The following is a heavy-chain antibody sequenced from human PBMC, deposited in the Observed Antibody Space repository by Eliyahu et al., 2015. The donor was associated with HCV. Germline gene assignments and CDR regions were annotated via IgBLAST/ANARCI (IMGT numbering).Heavy chain of an antibody. CDR3: TSGEWGHSSSYFDY. V-gene: IGHV3-73*01. Sequence: EVQLVESGGGLVQPGGSLKLSCAASGFTFSGSAMHWVRQASGKGLEWVGRIRSKANSYATAYAASVKGRFTISRDDSKNTAYLQMNSLKTEDTAVYYCTSGEWGHSSSYFDYWGQGTLVTVSS. CDR2: IRSKANSYAT. D-gene: IGHD6-6*01. CDR1: GFTFSGSA. J-gene: IGHJ4*02.